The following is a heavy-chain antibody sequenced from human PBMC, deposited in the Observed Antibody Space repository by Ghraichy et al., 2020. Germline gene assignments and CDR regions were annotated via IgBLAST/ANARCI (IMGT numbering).Heavy chain of an antibody. CDR3: AKDLTFTVTTSNYFDY. D-gene: IGHD4-17*01. J-gene: IGHJ4*02. Sequence: GSLRLSCAASGFTFSSYAMSWVRQAPGKGLEWVSAISGSGGSTYYADSVKGRFTISRDNSKNTLYLQMNSLRAEDTAVYYCAKDLTFTVTTSNYFDYWGQGTLVTVSS. V-gene: IGHV3-23*01. CDR2: ISGSGGST. CDR1: GFTFSSYA.